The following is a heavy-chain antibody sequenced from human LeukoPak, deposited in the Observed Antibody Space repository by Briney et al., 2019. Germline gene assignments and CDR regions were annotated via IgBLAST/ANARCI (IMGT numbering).Heavy chain of an antibody. V-gene: IGHV3-23*01. CDR2: ISGSGYKT. D-gene: IGHD1-14*01. CDR3: AKPARTDYADY. J-gene: IGHJ4*02. CDR1: GFTFDDYA. Sequence: GGSLRLSCAASGFTFDDYAMHWVRQAPGKGLEWVSAISGSGYKTFYADSVKGRFTISRDNSKNTLYLQMNSLRAEDTAVYYCAKPARTDYADYWGQGTLVTVSS.